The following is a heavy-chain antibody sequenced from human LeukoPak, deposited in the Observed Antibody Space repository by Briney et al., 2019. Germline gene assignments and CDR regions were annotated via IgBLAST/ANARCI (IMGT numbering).Heavy chain of an antibody. D-gene: IGHD3-22*01. Sequence: KPSETLSLTCTVSGGSISNYYWSWIRQPPGKGLEWIGEINHSGSTNYNPSLKSRVTISVDTSKNQFSLKLSSVTAADTAVYYCARGGSGYVNFDYWGQGTLVTVSS. CDR2: INHSGST. V-gene: IGHV4-34*01. J-gene: IGHJ4*02. CDR3: ARGGSGYVNFDY. CDR1: GGSISNYY.